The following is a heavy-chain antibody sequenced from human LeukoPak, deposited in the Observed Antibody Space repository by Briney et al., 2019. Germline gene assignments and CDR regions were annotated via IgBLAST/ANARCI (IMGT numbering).Heavy chain of an antibody. CDR2: IYYSGST. D-gene: IGHD6-6*01. V-gene: IGHV4-59*12. CDR1: GGSISSYY. Sequence: SETLSLTCTVSGGSISSYYWSWIRQPPGKGLEWIGYIYYSGSTNYNPSLKSRVTISVDTSKNQFSLKLSSVTAADTAVYYCARARGGAGIAARRRAYYMDVWGKGTTVTVSS. J-gene: IGHJ6*03. CDR3: ARARGGAGIAARRRAYYMDV.